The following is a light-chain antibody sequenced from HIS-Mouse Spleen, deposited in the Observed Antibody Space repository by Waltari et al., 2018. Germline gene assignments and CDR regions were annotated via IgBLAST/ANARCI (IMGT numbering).Light chain of an antibody. J-gene: IGLJ3*02. CDR2: RNN. V-gene: IGLV1-47*01. CDR1: SSNIGSNY. CDR3: AAWDDSLSGRV. Sequence: QSVLTQPPSASGTPGQRVTISCSGSSSNIGSNYVYWYQQLPGTGPKLLIYRNNQRPSGVHDRFSGSKSGTSASLAISGLRSEDEADYYCAAWDDSLSGRVFGGGTKLTVL.